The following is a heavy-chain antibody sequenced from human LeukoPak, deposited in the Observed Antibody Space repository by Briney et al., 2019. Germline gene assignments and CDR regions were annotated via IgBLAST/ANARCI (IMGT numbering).Heavy chain of an antibody. V-gene: IGHV4-59*12. D-gene: IGHD6-19*01. CDR1: GGSISSYY. CDR2: IYYSGST. Sequence: SETLSLTCTVSGGSISSYYWSWIRQPPGKGLEWIGYIYYSGSTNYNPSLKSRVTISVDTSKNQFSLKLSSVTAADTAVYYCASHSSGWYEDYWGQGTLVTVSS. CDR3: ASHSSGWYEDY. J-gene: IGHJ4*02.